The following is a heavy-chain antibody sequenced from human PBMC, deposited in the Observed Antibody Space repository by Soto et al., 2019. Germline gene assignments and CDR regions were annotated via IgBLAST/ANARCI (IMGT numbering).Heavy chain of an antibody. CDR1: GFTFSSYA. Sequence: QVQLVESGGGVVQPGRSLRLSCAASGFTFSSYAMHWVRQAPGKGLEWVAVISYDGSNKYYADSVKGRFTISRDNSKNTLYLQMNSLRAEDTAVYYCARDTGGVAAAGAVWGQGTLVTVSS. V-gene: IGHV3-30-3*01. CDR2: ISYDGSNK. J-gene: IGHJ4*02. D-gene: IGHD6-13*01. CDR3: ARDTGGVAAAGAV.